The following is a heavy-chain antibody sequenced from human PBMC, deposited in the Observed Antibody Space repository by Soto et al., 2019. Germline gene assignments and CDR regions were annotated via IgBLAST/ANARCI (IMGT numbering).Heavy chain of an antibody. V-gene: IGHV3-30-3*01. D-gene: IGHD2-8*01. J-gene: IGHJ4*02. CDR1: GFTFSSYA. Sequence: QVQLVESGGGVVQPGRSLRLSCAASGFTFSSYAMHWVRQAPGKGLEWVAVISYDGSNKYYADSVKGRFTISRDNSKNTLYLQMNSLRAEDTAVYYCARLDGMYANGGLDYWGQGTLVTVSS. CDR2: ISYDGSNK. CDR3: ARLDGMYANGGLDY.